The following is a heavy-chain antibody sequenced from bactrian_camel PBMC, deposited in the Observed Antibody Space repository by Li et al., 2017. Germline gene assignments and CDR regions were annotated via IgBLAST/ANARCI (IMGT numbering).Heavy chain of an antibody. Sequence: HVQLVESGGGLVQPGGSLRLSCAASGFAFSSYSMRWVRQAPGKGLEWLASVGNAGTNKYYADSVKGRFTISRDNAENAVYLQMNSLKSDDTALYYCVMPGVIVTMLRWGQGTQVTV. J-gene: IGHJ4*01. D-gene: IGHD4*01. V-gene: IGHV3S5*01. CDR2: VGNAGTNK. CDR1: GFAFSSYS. CDR3: VMPGVIVTMLR.